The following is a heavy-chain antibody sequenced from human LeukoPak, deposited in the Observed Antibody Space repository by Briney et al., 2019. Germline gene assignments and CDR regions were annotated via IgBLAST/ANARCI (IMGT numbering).Heavy chain of an antibody. CDR1: GGSISSGGYY. CDR3: ARDNPSGDNWFDP. Sequence: SSETLSLTCIVSGGSISSGGYYWSWIRQHPGKGLEWIGYIYYSGSTYYNPSLKSRVTISVDTSKNQFSLKLSSVTAADTAVYYCARDNPSGDNWFDPWGQGTLVTVSS. V-gene: IGHV4-31*03. J-gene: IGHJ5*02. CDR2: IYYSGST. D-gene: IGHD3-10*01.